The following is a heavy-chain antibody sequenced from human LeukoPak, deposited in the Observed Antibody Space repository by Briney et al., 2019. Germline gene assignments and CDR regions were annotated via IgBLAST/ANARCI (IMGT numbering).Heavy chain of an antibody. V-gene: IGHV4-59*08. CDR1: GDPFSSYH. CDR2: FYCRGST. CDR3: ARHKVGFHNYDILTGLDY. J-gene: IGHJ4*02. Sequence: PSETLSLTCTVSGDPFSSYHWRWIRRPPGRGLEWLGYFYCRGSTNYNPTLNSRATISVDTSKNQFSLKLSSVTAADTAVYYCARHKVGFHNYDILTGLDYWGQGTLVTVSS. D-gene: IGHD3-9*01.